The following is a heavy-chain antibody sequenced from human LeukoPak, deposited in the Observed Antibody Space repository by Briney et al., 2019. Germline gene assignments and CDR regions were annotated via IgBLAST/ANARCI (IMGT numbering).Heavy chain of an antibody. CDR2: IKQDGSEK. CDR3: ARDNGVVHGVYYMDV. Sequence: GESLRLSCAASGFTFSNYWMTWVRQAPGKGLEWVADIKQDGSEKLYVNSVRGRFTISRDNAKMSLFLQMNSLRAEDTAVYYCARDNGVVHGVYYMDVWGKGTTVTVS. CDR1: GFTFSNYW. J-gene: IGHJ6*03. V-gene: IGHV3-7*01. D-gene: IGHD3-3*01.